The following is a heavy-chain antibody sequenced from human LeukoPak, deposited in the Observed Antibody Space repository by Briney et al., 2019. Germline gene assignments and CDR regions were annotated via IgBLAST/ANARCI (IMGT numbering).Heavy chain of an antibody. D-gene: IGHD6-6*01. Sequence: SETLSLTCVVSGGSISRSSWWNWGRQPPGRGLEWIGEMYQSGSTKYNSSLKSRVTISVDTSKNQFSLKLSSVTAADTAVYYCARAGSSSPFDYWGQGTLVTVSS. CDR1: GGSISRSSW. J-gene: IGHJ4*02. V-gene: IGHV4-4*02. CDR3: ARAGSSSPFDY. CDR2: MYQSGST.